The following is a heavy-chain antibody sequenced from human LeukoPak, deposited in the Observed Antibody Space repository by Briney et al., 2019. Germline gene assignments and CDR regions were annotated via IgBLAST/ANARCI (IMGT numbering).Heavy chain of an antibody. CDR3: ATQGPHGEWLLPYYIDV. V-gene: IGHV3-30*02. Sequence: GGSLRLSCAASGFTFSRYGMHWVRQAPGKGLGWVAFIWYDGSNKYYADSVKGRFTFSRDNSKNTLYLQMNSLRAEDTAVYYCATQGPHGEWLLPYYIDVWGKRTTVTVSS. CDR1: GFTFSRYG. CDR2: IWYDGSNK. J-gene: IGHJ6*03. D-gene: IGHD3-22*01.